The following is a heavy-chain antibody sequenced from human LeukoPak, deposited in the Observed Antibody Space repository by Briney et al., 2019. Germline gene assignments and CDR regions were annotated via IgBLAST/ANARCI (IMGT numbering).Heavy chain of an antibody. D-gene: IGHD1-26*01. CDR1: GFTFSVFA. Sequence: PGGSLRLSCAASGFTFSVFAMSWVRRTRGEGLEWVSGINGSSDNTLYADSVKCRFTISRDNSKNTQYLEMNNLRAEDTAISYCAKMKGHPLPKYYMDVWGQGTTVTVSS. CDR3: AKMKGHPLPKYYMDV. J-gene: IGHJ6*01. V-gene: IGHV3-23*01. CDR2: INGSSDNT.